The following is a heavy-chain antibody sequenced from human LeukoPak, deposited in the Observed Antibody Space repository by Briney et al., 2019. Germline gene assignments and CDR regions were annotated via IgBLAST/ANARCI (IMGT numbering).Heavy chain of an antibody. CDR3: ARETLRYNWFDP. Sequence: TLSLPCTVSGGSISSGDYYWSWIRPPPGKGLEWIGYIYYSGSTYYNPSLKSRVTISVDTSKNQFSLKLSSVTAADTAVYYCARETLRYNWFDPWGQGTLVTVSS. J-gene: IGHJ5*02. CDR1: GGSISSGDYY. V-gene: IGHV4-30-4*01. D-gene: IGHD4-17*01. CDR2: IYYSGST.